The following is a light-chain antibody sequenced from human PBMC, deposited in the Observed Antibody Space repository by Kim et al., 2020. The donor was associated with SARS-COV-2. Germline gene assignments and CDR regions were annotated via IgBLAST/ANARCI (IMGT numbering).Light chain of an antibody. Sequence: PAERPTLSCRASQRIKSDYFAWYQQRPGQVPRLLVGESTRATGIPDRFSVSESGTDFTLVISGLEPEDSAVYYCQVYDASRLTFGGGTKVDIK. CDR2: ES. CDR1: QRIKSDY. V-gene: IGKV3-20*01. CDR3: QVYDASRLT. J-gene: IGKJ4*01.